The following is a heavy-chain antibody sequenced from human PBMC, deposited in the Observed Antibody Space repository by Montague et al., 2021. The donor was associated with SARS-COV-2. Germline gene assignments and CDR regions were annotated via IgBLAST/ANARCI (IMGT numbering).Heavy chain of an antibody. D-gene: IGHD5-12*01. Sequence: SLRLSCAASGFIFSDYYMTWIRQAPGKGLEWVSHISGSGSKTYYADSVKGRFTIPRDTANNSVYLQMNFLGAEDTAVYYCARDQGGYGTIDIWGQGTMVTVSS. CDR2: ISGSGSKT. J-gene: IGHJ3*02. V-gene: IGHV3-11*01. CDR1: GFIFSDYY. CDR3: ARDQGGYGTIDI.